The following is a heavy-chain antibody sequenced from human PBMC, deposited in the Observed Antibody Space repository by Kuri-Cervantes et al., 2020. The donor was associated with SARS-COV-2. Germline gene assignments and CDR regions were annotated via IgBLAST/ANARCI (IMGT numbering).Heavy chain of an antibody. V-gene: IGHV3-74*01. CDR3: ARDIVTVDYDFWSGYYGPSYFDY. Sequence: GGSLRLSCAASGFTVSSYWMHWGRQAPGKGLVWVSRINSDGSSTSYADSVKGRFTISRDNAKNTLYRQMNSLRAEETAVYYCARDIVTVDYDFWSGYYGPSYFDYWGQGTLVTVSS. J-gene: IGHJ4*02. D-gene: IGHD3-3*01. CDR2: INSDGSST. CDR1: GFTVSSYW.